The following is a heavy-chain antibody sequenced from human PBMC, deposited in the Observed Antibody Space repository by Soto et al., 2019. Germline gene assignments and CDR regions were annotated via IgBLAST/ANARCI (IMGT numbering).Heavy chain of an antibody. V-gene: IGHV4-39*02. CDR3: ATQEVGGSYVYTFDP. J-gene: IGHJ5*02. CDR1: GCSISSSSYY. Sequence: SETLSLTCTVSGCSISSSSYYWGWIRQPPGKGLEWIGSIYYSGSTYYNPSLKSRVTISVDTSKNHFSLKLSSVTAADTAVYNCATQEVGGSYVYTFDPWGQGTLVTVSS. D-gene: IGHD1-26*01. CDR2: IYYSGST.